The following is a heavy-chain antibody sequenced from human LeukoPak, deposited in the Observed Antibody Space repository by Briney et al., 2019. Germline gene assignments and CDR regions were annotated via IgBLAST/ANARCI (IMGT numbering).Heavy chain of an antibody. CDR3: AKDLSGDSSSWYYFDS. CDR1: GFSIDDYA. V-gene: IGHV3-9*01. Sequence: PGRSLRLSCAASGFSIDDYAMHWVRQAPGKGLEWVSGISWSSGTIAYADSVEGRFTISRDNAKNSLYLQMNSLRAEDTALYYCAKDLSGDSSSWYYFDSWGQGTLVTVSS. CDR2: ISWSSGTI. J-gene: IGHJ4*02. D-gene: IGHD6-13*01.